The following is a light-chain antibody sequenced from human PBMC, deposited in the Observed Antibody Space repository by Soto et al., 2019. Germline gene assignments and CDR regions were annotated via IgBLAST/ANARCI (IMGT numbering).Light chain of an antibody. J-gene: IGKJ1*01. CDR1: QSVSSN. Sequence: EIVMTQSPATLSVSPGERATLSCRASQSVSSNLAWYQQKPGQAPRLLIYGASTRATGIPARFSGSGSGTEFTLTISSLQCEGFAVYYCQQYNNWPPTFGQGTKVEIK. CDR3: QQYNNWPPT. V-gene: IGKV3-15*01. CDR2: GAS.